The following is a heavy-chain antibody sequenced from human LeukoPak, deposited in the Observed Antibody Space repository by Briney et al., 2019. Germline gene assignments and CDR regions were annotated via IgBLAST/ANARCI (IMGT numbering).Heavy chain of an antibody. J-gene: IGHJ5*02. V-gene: IGHV4-61*09. CDR3: ARGAYFYGSGINWFDP. CDR1: GGSISSGSYY. Sequence: SETLSLTCTVSGGSISSGSYYWTWIRQPAGRGLEWIGHIYTSGSTNYNPSLKSRVTISVDTSKNQFSLRLSYMTAADTAVHYCARGAYFYGSGINWFDPWGQGTLVTVSS. D-gene: IGHD3-10*01. CDR2: IYTSGST.